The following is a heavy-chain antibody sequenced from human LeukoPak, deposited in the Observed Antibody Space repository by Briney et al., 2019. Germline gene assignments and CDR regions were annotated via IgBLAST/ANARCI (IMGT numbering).Heavy chain of an antibody. CDR2: IIPIFGTA. D-gene: IGHD3-9*01. CDR3: ARDPGQYYDILTGYYTPYYFDN. Sequence: GASVKVSCKASGGTFSSYAISWVRQAPGQGLEWMGGIIPIFGTANYAQKFQGRVTITADESTSTAYMELRSLRSDDTAVYYCARDPGQYYDILTGYYTPYYFDNWGQGTLDTVSS. J-gene: IGHJ4*02. CDR1: GGTFSSYA. V-gene: IGHV1-69*13.